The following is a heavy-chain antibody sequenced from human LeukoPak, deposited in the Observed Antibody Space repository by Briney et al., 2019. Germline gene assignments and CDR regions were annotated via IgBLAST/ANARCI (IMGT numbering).Heavy chain of an antibody. CDR3: SKGGYSGYDAAENTRGYYMDV. V-gene: IGHV3-21*01. CDR2: ISSSSSYI. J-gene: IGHJ6*03. CDR1: GFTFSSYS. D-gene: IGHD5-12*01. Sequence: GGSLRLSCAASGFTFSSYSMNWVRQAPGKGLEWVSCISSSSSYIYYADSVKGRFTISRDNSKNTLYLQMNSLRAEDTAVYYCSKGGYSGYDAAENTRGYYMDVWGKGTTVTISS.